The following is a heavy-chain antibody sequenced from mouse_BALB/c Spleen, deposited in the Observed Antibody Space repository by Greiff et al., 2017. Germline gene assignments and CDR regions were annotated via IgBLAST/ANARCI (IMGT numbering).Heavy chain of an antibody. D-gene: IGHD2-1*01. V-gene: IGHV5-17*02. J-gene: IGHJ2*01. CDR3: ARSNGNYDY. CDR2: ISSGSSTI. CDR1: GFTFSSFG. Sequence: EVKLMESGGGLVQPGGSRKLSCAASGFTFSSFGMHWVRQAPEKGLEWVAYISSGSSTIYYADTVKGRFTISRDNPKNTLFLQMTSLRSEDTAMYYCARSNGNYDYWGQGTTLTVSS.